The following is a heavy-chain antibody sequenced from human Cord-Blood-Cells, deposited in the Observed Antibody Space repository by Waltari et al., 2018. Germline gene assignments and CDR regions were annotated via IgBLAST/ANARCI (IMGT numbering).Heavy chain of an antibody. J-gene: IGHJ4*02. CDR3: AKENDYSNSLFDY. Sequence: EVQLVESGGVVVQPGGSLRLSCAASGFPFDDYTMLWVRQAQGKGLEWVSLISWDGGSTYYADSVKGRFTISRDNSKNSLYLQMNSLRTEDTALYYCAKENDYSNSLFDYWGRGTLVTVSS. CDR2: ISWDGGST. D-gene: IGHD4-4*01. CDR1: GFPFDDYT. V-gene: IGHV3-43*01.